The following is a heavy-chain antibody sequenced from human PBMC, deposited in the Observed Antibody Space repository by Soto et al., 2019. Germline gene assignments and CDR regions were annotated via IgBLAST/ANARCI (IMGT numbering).Heavy chain of an antibody. CDR2: INAGNGNT. CDR3: ARDGGGWFDP. D-gene: IGHD3-16*01. Sequence: VQLVQSGAEVKKPGASVKVSCKTSGYTFTSYALHWVRQAPGQRLEWMGWINAGNGNTKYAQNFQGRVTITRDTSASTAYMEMSSLRFEDTAGYYCARDGGGWFDPWGQGTQVTVSS. CDR1: GYTFTSYA. V-gene: IGHV1-3*01. J-gene: IGHJ5*02.